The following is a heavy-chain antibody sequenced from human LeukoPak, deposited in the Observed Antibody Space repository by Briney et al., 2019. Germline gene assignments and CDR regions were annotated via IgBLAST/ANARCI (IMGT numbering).Heavy chain of an antibody. J-gene: IGHJ4*02. Sequence: GGSLRLSCAASGFTFSNAWMSWVRQAPGKGLEWVGRIKSKTDGGTTDYAAPVKGRFTISRDDSKNTLYLQMNSLRPEDTAVYYCARDGYFYASGTYFYESGPAAPDYWGQGTLVTVSS. CDR1: GFTFSNAW. D-gene: IGHD3-10*01. CDR2: IKSKTDGGTT. CDR3: ARDGYFYASGTYFYESGPAAPDY. V-gene: IGHV3-15*01.